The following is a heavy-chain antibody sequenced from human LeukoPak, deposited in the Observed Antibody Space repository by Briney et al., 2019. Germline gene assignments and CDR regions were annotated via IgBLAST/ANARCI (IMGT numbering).Heavy chain of an antibody. CDR2: ISSSGSTI. CDR1: GFTFSSYE. J-gene: IGHJ4*02. D-gene: IGHD6-19*01. CDR3: ARVARYSSGWLAFDY. Sequence: GGSLRLSCAASGFTFSSYETNWVRQAPGKGLEWVSYISSSGSTIYYADSVKGRFTISRDNAKNSLYLQMNSLRAEDTAVYYCARVARYSSGWLAFDYWGQGTLVTVSS. V-gene: IGHV3-48*03.